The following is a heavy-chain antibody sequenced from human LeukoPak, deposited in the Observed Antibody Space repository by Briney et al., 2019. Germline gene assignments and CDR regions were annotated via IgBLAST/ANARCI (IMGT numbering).Heavy chain of an antibody. CDR2: INHSGST. CDR3: ARRGTITVFGIIDVYYFDY. D-gene: IGHD3-3*01. Sequence: PSETLSLTCAVYGGSFSGYYWSWIRQPPGKGLEWIGEINHSGSTNYNPSLKSRVTISVDTSKNQFSLKLSSVTAADTAVYYCARRGTITVFGIIDVYYFDYWGQGTLVTVSS. J-gene: IGHJ4*02. CDR1: GGSFSGYY. V-gene: IGHV4-34*01.